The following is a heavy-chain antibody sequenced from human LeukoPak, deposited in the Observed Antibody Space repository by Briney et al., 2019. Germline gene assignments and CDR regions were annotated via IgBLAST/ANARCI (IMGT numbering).Heavy chain of an antibody. D-gene: IGHD3-10*01. CDR2: INSDGSKT. V-gene: IGHV3-74*01. CDR1: GFFFNTYW. Sequence: GGSLRLSCAASGFFFNTYWMHWVRQAPGKGLVWVSRINSDGSKTSHADSVKGRFTISRDNAKNTLYLQMNGLRAEDTAVYYCAREGSLEYYFDYWGRRTRVTVSS. J-gene: IGHJ4*02. CDR3: AREGSLEYYFDY.